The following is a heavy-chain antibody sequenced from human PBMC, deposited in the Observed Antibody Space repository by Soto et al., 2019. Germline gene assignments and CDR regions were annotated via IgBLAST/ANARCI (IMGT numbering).Heavy chain of an antibody. J-gene: IGHJ4*02. V-gene: IGHV4-59*08. CDR1: GRSISSYY. Sequence: SETLSLTCTASGRSISSYYWSWIRQPPGKGLEWIGYIYYSGSTNYNPSLKSRVTISVDTSKNQCSRNLTSVTTTDTAVYYCARHGSYWGQGTLVTGSS. CDR3: ARHGSY. CDR2: IYYSGST.